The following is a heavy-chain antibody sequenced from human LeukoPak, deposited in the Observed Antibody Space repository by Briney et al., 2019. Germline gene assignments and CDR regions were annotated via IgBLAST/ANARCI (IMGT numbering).Heavy chain of an antibody. CDR3: AREYTTSSRRYFDY. V-gene: IGHV3-74*01. D-gene: IGHD6-6*01. CDR1: GFTFSNYW. J-gene: IGHJ4*02. Sequence: LAGGSLRLSCAASGFTFSNYWMHWVRQAPGKGLVWGSRINTDGSSTNYADSVKGRFTISRDNAKNTLYLQMNSLRAEDTAVYFCAREYTTSSRRYFDYWGQGTLVTVSS. CDR2: INTDGSST.